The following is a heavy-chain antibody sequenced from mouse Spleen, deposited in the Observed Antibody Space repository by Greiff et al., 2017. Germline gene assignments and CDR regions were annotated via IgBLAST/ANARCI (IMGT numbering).Heavy chain of an antibody. CDR1: GFNIKDDY. CDR3: TTGITGKY. J-gene: IGHJ2*01. CDR2: IDPENGDT. D-gene: IGHD1-1*01. Sequence: VQLQQSGAELVRPGASVKSSCTASGFNIKDDYMHWVKQRPEQGLEWIGWIDPENGDTEYASKFQGKATITADTSSNTAYLQLSSLTSEDTAVYYCTTGITGKYWGQGTTLTVSS. V-gene: IGHV14-4*01.